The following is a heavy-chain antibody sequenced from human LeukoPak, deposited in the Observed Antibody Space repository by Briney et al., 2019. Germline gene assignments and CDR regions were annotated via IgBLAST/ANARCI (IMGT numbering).Heavy chain of an antibody. CDR1: GGSISSYC. CDR3: ATSHDVKTAPYDL. D-gene: IGHD2-21*01. J-gene: IGHJ5*02. CDR2: IFTSGRT. Sequence: SETLPLIFTVCGGSISSYCWSWVRQSPGKGQEWIGYIFTSGRTDYNPSLKSRVTMSVDTSKNQLSMELRFLTAADTAVYYCATSHDVKTAPYDLWGQGTLVTVSS. V-gene: IGHV4-4*09.